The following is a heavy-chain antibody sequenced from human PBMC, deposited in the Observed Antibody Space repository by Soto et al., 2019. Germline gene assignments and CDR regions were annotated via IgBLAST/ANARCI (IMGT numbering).Heavy chain of an antibody. CDR1: GGSFSGYY. CDR2: INHSGST. D-gene: IGHD5-18*01. Sequence: PSETLSLTCAVYGGSFSGYYWSWIRQPPGKGLERIGEINHSGSTNYNPSLKSRVTISVDTSKNQFSLKLSSVTAADTAVYYCARWRSYGYYYYYYYGMDVWGQGTTVTVSS. V-gene: IGHV4-34*01. J-gene: IGHJ6*02. CDR3: ARWRSYGYYYYYYYGMDV.